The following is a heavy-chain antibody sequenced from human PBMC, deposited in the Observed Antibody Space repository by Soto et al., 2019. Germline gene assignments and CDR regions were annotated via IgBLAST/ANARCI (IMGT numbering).Heavy chain of an antibody. CDR2: ISSSSSYI. D-gene: IGHD3-22*01. Sequence: EVQLVESGGGLVKPGGSLRLSCAASGFTFSSYSMNWVRQAPGKGLEWVSSISSSSSYIYYADSVKDRFTISRDNAKNSLYLQMNSLRAEDTAVYYCARPYDSRTRPFDYWGQGTLVTVSS. CDR3: ARPYDSRTRPFDY. J-gene: IGHJ4*02. V-gene: IGHV3-21*01. CDR1: GFTFSSYS.